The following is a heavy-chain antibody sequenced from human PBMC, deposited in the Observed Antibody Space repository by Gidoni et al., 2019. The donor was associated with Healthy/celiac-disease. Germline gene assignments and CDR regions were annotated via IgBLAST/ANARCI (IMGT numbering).Heavy chain of an antibody. J-gene: IGHJ4*02. CDR1: GFTVSSNY. CDR2: IYSGGST. V-gene: IGHV3-66*01. CDR3: ARDFAVTPRGYFDY. D-gene: IGHD4-4*01. Sequence: EVQLVESGGGFVQPGGSLRPSCYASGFTVSSNYMSWGRQAPGKGREWVSVIYSGGSTYYADSVKGRFTISRDNSKNTLYLQMNSLRAEDTAVYYCARDFAVTPRGYFDYWGQGTLVTVSS.